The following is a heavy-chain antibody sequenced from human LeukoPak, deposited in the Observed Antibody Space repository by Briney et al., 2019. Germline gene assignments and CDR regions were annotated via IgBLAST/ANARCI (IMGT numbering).Heavy chain of an antibody. Sequence: ASVKVSCKASGYTFTGYYMHWVRQAPGQGLEWMGWINPNSGGTNYAQKFQGRVTMTRDTSISTAYMELSRLRSDDTAVYYCAREGGDIVVVVAATGEGHFDYWGQGTLVTVSS. D-gene: IGHD2-15*01. V-gene: IGHV1-2*02. CDR2: INPNSGGT. CDR1: GYTFTGYY. J-gene: IGHJ4*02. CDR3: AREGGDIVVVVAATGEGHFDY.